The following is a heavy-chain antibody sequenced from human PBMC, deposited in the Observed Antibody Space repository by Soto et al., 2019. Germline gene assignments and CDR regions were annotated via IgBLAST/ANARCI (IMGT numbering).Heavy chain of an antibody. Sequence: PSETLSLTCTVSGGSISSSSYYWGWIRQPPGKGLEWIGSIYYSGSTYYNPSLKSRVTISVDTSKNQFSLKLSSVTAADTAVYYCASVRRGGYDSLRYYYGMDVWGQGTTVTVS. D-gene: IGHD5-12*01. CDR3: ASVRRGGYDSLRYYYGMDV. CDR2: IYYSGST. V-gene: IGHV4-39*01. CDR1: GGSISSSSYY. J-gene: IGHJ6*02.